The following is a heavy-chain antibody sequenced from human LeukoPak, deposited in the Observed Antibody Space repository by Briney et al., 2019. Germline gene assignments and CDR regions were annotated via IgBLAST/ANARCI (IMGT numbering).Heavy chain of an antibody. V-gene: IGHV1-69*05. D-gene: IGHD6-13*01. CDR1: GGTFSSYA. CDR3: ARDARYSSTNYYYYYMDV. CDR2: IIPIFGTA. Sequence: SVKVSCKASGGTFSSYAISWVRQAPGQGLEWMGGIIPIFGTANYAQKFQGRVTITTDESTSTAYMELSSLRSEDTAVYYCARDARYSSTNYYYYYMDVWGKRTTVTVSS. J-gene: IGHJ6*03.